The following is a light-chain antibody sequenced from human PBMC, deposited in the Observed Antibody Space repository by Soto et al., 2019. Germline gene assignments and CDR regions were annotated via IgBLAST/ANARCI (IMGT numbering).Light chain of an antibody. V-gene: IGKV4-1*01. J-gene: IGKJ4*01. CDR2: WAT. CDR3: HQYFTLPS. Sequence: IVMTQSPASLTVSLGERATINCKSSQTVFTGSNNKNYLAWYQQKPGQAPKLLMYWATARESGVTDRFRGSGFGTDFTLTITSVQAEDVAVYYCHQYFTLPSFGGGTKVEI. CDR1: QTVFTGSNNKNY.